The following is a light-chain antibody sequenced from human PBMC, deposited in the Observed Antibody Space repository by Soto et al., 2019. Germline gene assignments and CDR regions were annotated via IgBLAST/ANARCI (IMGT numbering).Light chain of an antibody. CDR1: QSVSNN. CDR2: DAS. V-gene: IGKV3-11*01. CDR3: LQRSNWPRT. J-gene: IGKJ2*01. Sequence: EIVLTQSPATLSLSPGERATLSCRASQSVSNNLAWYQQRPGQAPRLLLYDASTRATAIPDRFSGSGSGTDFTLTISSLDPEDFAVYYCLQRSNWPRTFGRGTKVEIK.